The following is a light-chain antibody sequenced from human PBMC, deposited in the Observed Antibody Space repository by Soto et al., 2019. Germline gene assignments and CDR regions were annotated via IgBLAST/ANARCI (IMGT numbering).Light chain of an antibody. V-gene: IGKV3-11*01. Sequence: EIVLTQSPATLSLSPGERATLSCRASQSVSSYLAWYQQKPGQAPRLLIYDASNRATGIPARFSGSGSATDITLTINCLERKDFAIYYCRQRIMYTFGQGTKLEIK. CDR3: RQRIMYT. J-gene: IGKJ2*01. CDR1: QSVSSY. CDR2: DAS.